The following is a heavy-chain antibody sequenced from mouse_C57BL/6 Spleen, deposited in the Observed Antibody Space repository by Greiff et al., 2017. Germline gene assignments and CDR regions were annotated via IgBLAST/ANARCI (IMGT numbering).Heavy chain of an antibody. V-gene: IGHV1-82*01. CDR1: GFNIKDYY. D-gene: IGHD1-1*01. J-gene: IGHJ1*03. CDR2: IYPGDGDT. CDR3: ARDGGSSYRYFDV. Sequence: VQLQQSGAELVKPGASVKLSCTASGFNIKDYYMHWVKQRPGKGLEWIGRIYPGDGDTNYNGKFKGKATLTADKSSSTAYMQLSSLTSEDSAVYFCARDGGSSYRYFDVWGTGTTVTVSS.